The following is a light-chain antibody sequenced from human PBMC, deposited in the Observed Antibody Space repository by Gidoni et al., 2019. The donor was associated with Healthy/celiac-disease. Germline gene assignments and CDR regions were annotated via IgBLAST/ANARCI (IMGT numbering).Light chain of an antibody. V-gene: IGLV3-9*01. CDR2: RDS. CDR1: NIGSKN. Sequence: SSALTQPLSVSVALGQTAMITCGGNNIGSKNVHWYQQKPGQAPVLLLYRDSNRPSGIPERFSGANSGNTATLTISRAQAGDEADYYCQVWDSSTAFYVIGTGTKVTVL. J-gene: IGLJ1*01. CDR3: QVWDSSTAFYV.